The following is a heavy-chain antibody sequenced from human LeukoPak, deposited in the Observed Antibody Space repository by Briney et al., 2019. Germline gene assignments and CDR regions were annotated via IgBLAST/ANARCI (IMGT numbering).Heavy chain of an antibody. V-gene: IGHV4-34*01. Sequence: SETLSLXCAVYGGSFSGYYWSWIRQPPGKGLEWIGEINHSGSTNYNPSLKSRVTISVDTSKNQFSLKLSSVTAADTAVYYCARGTRYGSGSYLWYFDYWGQGTLVTVSS. CDR2: INHSGST. D-gene: IGHD3-10*01. CDR1: GGSFSGYY. CDR3: ARGTRYGSGSYLWYFDY. J-gene: IGHJ4*02.